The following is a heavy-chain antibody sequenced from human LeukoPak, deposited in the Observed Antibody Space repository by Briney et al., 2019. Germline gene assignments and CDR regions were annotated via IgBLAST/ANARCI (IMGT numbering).Heavy chain of an antibody. CDR3: ASSCSSTSCYGWFDP. Sequence: SVKVSCTASGGTFSSYAISWVRQAPGQGLEWMGGIIPIFGTANYAQKFQGRVTITTDESTSTAYMELSSLRSEDTAVYYCASSCSSTSCYGWFDPWGQGTLVTVSS. J-gene: IGHJ5*02. CDR1: GGTFSSYA. CDR2: IIPIFGTA. D-gene: IGHD2-2*01. V-gene: IGHV1-69*05.